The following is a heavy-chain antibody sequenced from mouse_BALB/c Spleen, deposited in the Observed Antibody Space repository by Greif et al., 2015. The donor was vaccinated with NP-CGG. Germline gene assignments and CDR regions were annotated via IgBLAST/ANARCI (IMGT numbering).Heavy chain of an antibody. CDR3: AKNEGYRYDGAWFAY. J-gene: IGHJ3*01. CDR2: IWRGGST. CDR1: GFSLTSYG. Sequence: QVQLQQSGPGLVQPSQSLSITCTVSGFSLTSYGVHWVRQSPGKGLEWLGVIWRGGSTDYNAAFMSRLSITKDNSKSXVFFKMNSLQADDTAIYYCAKNEGYRYDGAWFAYWGQGTLVTVSA. V-gene: IGHV2-5*01. D-gene: IGHD2-14*01.